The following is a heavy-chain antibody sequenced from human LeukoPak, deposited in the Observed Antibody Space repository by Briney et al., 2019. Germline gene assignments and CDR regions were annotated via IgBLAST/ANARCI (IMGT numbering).Heavy chain of an antibody. J-gene: IGHJ3*02. CDR3: ARHSSGWYGNDAFDI. Sequence: KPSETLSLTCTVSGGSISSYYWSWIRQPPWKGLEWIGYIYYSGSTNYNPSLKSRVTISVDTSKNQFSLKLSSVTAADTAVYYCARHSSGWYGNDAFDIWGQGTMVTVSS. D-gene: IGHD6-19*01. CDR1: GGSISSYY. CDR2: IYYSGST. V-gene: IGHV4-59*08.